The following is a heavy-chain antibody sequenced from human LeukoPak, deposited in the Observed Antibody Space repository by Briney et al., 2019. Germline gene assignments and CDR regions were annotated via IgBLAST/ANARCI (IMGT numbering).Heavy chain of an antibody. CDR1: GYTFTSYW. V-gene: IGHV5-10-1*01. CDR3: ARHPIVGATMRFYGMDV. D-gene: IGHD1-26*01. CDR2: IDPSDSYT. Sequence: ASVKVSCKASGYTFTSYWISWVRQMPGKGLEWMGRIDPSDSYTNYSPSSQGHVTISADKSISTAYLQWSSLKASDTAMYYCARHPIVGATMRFYGMDVWGQGTTVTVSS. J-gene: IGHJ6*02.